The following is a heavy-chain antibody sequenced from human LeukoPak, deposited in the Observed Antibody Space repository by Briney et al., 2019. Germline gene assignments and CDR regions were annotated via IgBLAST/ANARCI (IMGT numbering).Heavy chain of an antibody. CDR2: IKTSTGNP. CDR3: ARDQDVMVRGDV. D-gene: IGHD3-10*01. V-gene: IGHV7-4-1*02. CDR1: GYIFTNYA. J-gene: IGHJ3*01. Sequence: ASVTVSCTASGYIFTNYAMNWVRQAPGQGLEWMGYIKTSTGNPTYAQGFTGRFVFPLDTSVSTAYLQINNLKTEDTAVYYCARDQDVMVRGDVWGQGTMVTVSS.